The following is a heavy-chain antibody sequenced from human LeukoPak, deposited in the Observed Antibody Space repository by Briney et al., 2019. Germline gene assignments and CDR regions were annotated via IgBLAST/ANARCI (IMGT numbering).Heavy chain of an antibody. J-gene: IGHJ4*02. CDR2: FDPENAEI. CDR1: GSSLHDLP. Sequence: ASVKVSCKLSGSSLHDLPIQWVRQAGTKGLEWMAGFDPENAEIVYAQKFQGRVTMTEDTSTDTAYLELTSLTSDDTALYYCAPGGSVFWSVFDHGGQGPQVTVSS. D-gene: IGHD3-3*01. V-gene: IGHV1-24*01. CDR3: APGGSVFWSVFDH.